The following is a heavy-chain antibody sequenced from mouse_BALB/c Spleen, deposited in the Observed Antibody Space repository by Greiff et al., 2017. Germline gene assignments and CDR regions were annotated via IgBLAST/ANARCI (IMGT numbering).Heavy chain of an antibody. CDR1: GFTFSSFG. V-gene: IGHV5-17*02. J-gene: IGHJ3*01. Sequence: EVMLVESGGGLVQPGGSRKLSCAASGFTFSSFGMHWVRQAPEKGLEWVAYISSGSSTIYYADTVKGRFTISRDNPKNTLFLQMTSLRSEDTAMYYCAREATVVARAYWGQGTLVTVSA. CDR2: ISSGSSTI. CDR3: AREATVVARAY. D-gene: IGHD1-1*01.